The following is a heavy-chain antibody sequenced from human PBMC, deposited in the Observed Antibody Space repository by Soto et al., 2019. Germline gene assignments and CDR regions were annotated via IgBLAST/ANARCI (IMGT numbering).Heavy chain of an antibody. CDR1: GYTFTSYG. CDR3: ARVLPPFDP. CDR2: INAYNGST. Sequence: QVQLVQSGAEVKKPGASVKVSCKASGYTFTSYGISWVRQAPGQGLEWMGWINAYNGSTNYTQKLKGTVTMTPDTPTRTAYMALRSLRSDDTAVYYCARVLPPFDPWGQATLVTVSS. V-gene: IGHV1-18*01. J-gene: IGHJ5*02.